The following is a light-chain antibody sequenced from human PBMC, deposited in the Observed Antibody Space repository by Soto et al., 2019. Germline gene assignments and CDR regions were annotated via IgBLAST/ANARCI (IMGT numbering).Light chain of an antibody. Sequence: IVLTQSPATLSVSPGERVTLSCRASETVGTNLAWYQQRPGQPPRLLIYGSSTRATDISATFSGSGSRTEFTLTISSLQSEDSAVYYCQQYNNWGLSFGGGTRVEIK. CDR3: QQYNNWGLS. J-gene: IGKJ4*01. CDR2: GSS. V-gene: IGKV3D-15*01. CDR1: ETVGTN.